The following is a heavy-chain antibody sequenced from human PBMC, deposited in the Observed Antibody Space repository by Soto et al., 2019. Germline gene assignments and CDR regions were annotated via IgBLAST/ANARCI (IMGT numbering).Heavy chain of an antibody. V-gene: IGHV1-58*01. D-gene: IGHD5-12*01. Sequence: SVKVSCKASGFTFTSSAVQRLRKDRGQRLEWIGWIVVGSGNTNYAQKFQERVTITRDMSTSTAYMELSSLRSEDTAVYSCAAHRYSGYDTDAFDIWVQGTMVTVSS. CDR2: IVVGSGNT. J-gene: IGHJ3*02. CDR1: GFTFTSSA. CDR3: AAHRYSGYDTDAFDI.